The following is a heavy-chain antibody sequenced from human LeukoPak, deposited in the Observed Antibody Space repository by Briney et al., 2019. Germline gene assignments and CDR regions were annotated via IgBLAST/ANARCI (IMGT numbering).Heavy chain of an antibody. V-gene: IGHV1-18*01. CDR1: GYTFTNYV. Sequence: GASVKVSCKASGYTFTNYVINWVRLAPGQGLEWMGWISGNDGNTNYAQKLQGRVTMTTDTSTSTAYMELRSLTSDDTAVYYCARGCSGATCYQLGYIYWLDPWGQGTLVTVSS. CDR2: ISGNDGNT. D-gene: IGHD2-15*01. J-gene: IGHJ5*02. CDR3: ARGCSGATCYQLGYIYWLDP.